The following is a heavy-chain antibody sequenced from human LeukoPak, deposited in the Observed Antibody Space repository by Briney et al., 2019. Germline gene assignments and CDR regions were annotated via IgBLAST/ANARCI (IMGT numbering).Heavy chain of an antibody. J-gene: IGHJ4*02. V-gene: IGHV3-7*03. D-gene: IGHD3-9*01. CDR2: IKQDGSEK. CDR1: GFIFSSYW. CDR3: VKDHGWLLYS. Sequence: PGGSLRLSCAASGFIFSSYWMSWVRQAPGKGLEWVANIKQDGSEKYYVDSVKGRFTISRDNAKNTLYLQMNSLRADDTAVYYCVKDHGWLLYSWGQGTLVTVSS.